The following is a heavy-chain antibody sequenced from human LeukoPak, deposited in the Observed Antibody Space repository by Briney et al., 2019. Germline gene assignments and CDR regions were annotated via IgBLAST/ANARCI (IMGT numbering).Heavy chain of an antibody. Sequence: ASVKVSCKASGYTFIGYYMHWVRQAPGQGLEWMGWINPNSGGTKYAQKFQGRVTMTRDTSISTAYMELSRLRSDDTAVYYCASHSYYYGSGSPKYFDYWGQGTLVTVSS. D-gene: IGHD3-10*01. J-gene: IGHJ4*02. CDR2: INPNSGGT. V-gene: IGHV1-2*02. CDR3: ASHSYYYGSGSPKYFDY. CDR1: GYTFIGYY.